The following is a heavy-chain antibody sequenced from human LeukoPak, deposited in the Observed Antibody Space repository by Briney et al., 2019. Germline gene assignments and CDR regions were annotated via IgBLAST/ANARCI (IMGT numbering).Heavy chain of an antibody. CDR3: AKPRYDFWSGYTLDP. CDR2: INPNSGGT. D-gene: IGHD3-3*01. CDR1: GYTFTGYY. Sequence: ASVKFSCKASGYTFTGYYMHWVRQAPGQGLEWMGWINPNSGGTNYAQKFQGRVTMTRDTSISTAYMELSRLRSDDTAVYYCAKPRYDFWSGYTLDPWGQGTLVTVSS. V-gene: IGHV1-2*02. J-gene: IGHJ5*02.